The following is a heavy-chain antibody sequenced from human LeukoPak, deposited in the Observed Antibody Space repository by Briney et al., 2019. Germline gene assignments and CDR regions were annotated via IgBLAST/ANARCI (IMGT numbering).Heavy chain of an antibody. V-gene: IGHV3-23*01. CDR1: GFTFSSYA. CDR3: ARARTYYDSSGQPGNWFDP. Sequence: GGSLRLSCAASGFTFSSYAMSWVRQAPGKGLEWVSAISGSGGSTYYADSVKGRFTISRDNSKNTLYLQMNSLRAEDTAVYYCARARTYYDSSGQPGNWFDPWGQGTLVTVSS. CDR2: ISGSGGST. J-gene: IGHJ5*02. D-gene: IGHD3-22*01.